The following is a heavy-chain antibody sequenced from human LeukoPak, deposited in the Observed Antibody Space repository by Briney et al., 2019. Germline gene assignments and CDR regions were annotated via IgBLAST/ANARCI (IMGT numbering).Heavy chain of an antibody. D-gene: IGHD5-24*01. Sequence: SETLSLTCTVSGGSISSSTYYWGWIRQPPGKGLEWVGSIYHNGGTHNNPSLKSRVTISVDTSKSQFSLKLSSVTAADTAVYYCARLSAYNFPDYWGQGTLVTVSS. V-gene: IGHV4-39*01. CDR1: GGSISSSTYY. CDR2: IYHNGGT. J-gene: IGHJ4*02. CDR3: ARLSAYNFPDY.